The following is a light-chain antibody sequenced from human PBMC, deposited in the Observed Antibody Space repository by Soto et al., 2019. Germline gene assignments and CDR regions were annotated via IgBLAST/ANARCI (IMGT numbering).Light chain of an antibody. CDR2: AAS. CDR3: QQANSFPHT. V-gene: IGKV1-12*01. CDR1: QGISSW. Sequence: DIQRTQSPSSVSASVGDRVTITCRASQGISSWLAWHQQKPGKAPKLLIYAASSLQSGVPSRFSCSGSWTDFTLTISSLQPEDFETDYCQQANSFPHTFGQGTKLEIK. J-gene: IGKJ2*01.